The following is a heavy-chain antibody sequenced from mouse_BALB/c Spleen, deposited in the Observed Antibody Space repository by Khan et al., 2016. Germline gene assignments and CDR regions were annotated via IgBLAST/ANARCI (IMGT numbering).Heavy chain of an antibody. CDR1: GYSISSGYS. Sequence: QLEESGPDLVKPSQSLSLTCTVTGYSISSGYSWHWIRQFPGNKLEWMGYIHYSGSTNYNPSLKSRISITRDTSKNQFFLQLNSVTTEDTATYYCTRENYDYDVVDYWGQGTTLTVSS. J-gene: IGHJ2*01. CDR2: IHYSGST. D-gene: IGHD2-4*01. V-gene: IGHV3-1*02. CDR3: TRENYDYDVVDY.